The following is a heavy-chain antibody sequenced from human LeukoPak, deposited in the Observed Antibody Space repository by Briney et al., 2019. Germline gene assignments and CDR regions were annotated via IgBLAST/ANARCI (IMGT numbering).Heavy chain of an antibody. CDR1: GGSISSGGYH. J-gene: IGHJ6*02. CDR3: ARDQAVTNYYYYYGMDV. Sequence: SQTLSLTCTVSGGSISSGGYHWSWIRQDQGKGLEWVGYIYYSGSTYYNPSLKSRVTISVDTSKNQFSLKLSSVTAADTAVYYCARDQAVTNYYYYYGMDVWGQGTTVTVSS. V-gene: IGHV4-31*03. CDR2: IYYSGST. D-gene: IGHD4-17*01.